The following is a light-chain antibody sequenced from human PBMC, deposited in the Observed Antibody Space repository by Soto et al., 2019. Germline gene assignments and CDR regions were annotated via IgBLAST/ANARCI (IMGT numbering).Light chain of an antibody. CDR2: AAS. CDR1: QTISLY. V-gene: IGKV1-39*01. J-gene: IGKJ4*01. CDR3: QQSYSLPLT. Sequence: DIQMTQSPSSLSASVGDRVTISCRASQTISLYLNWYQQRPGKASKLLIFAASSLQSGVPSRFSGSGSETDFSLTISSLQPEDFATYYCQQSYSLPLTFGGRTKVDIK.